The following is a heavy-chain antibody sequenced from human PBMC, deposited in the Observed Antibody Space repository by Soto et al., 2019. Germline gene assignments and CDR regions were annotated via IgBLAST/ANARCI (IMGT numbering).Heavy chain of an antibody. CDR1: GFTSSSYA. V-gene: IGHV3-30*04. D-gene: IGHD6-13*01. CDR2: ISNDGRNK. J-gene: IGHJ3*02. CDR3: ARAYAYTSSWYAGSFDI. Sequence: QVQLVESGGGVVQPGRSLRLSCAASGFTSSSYAMHWVRQAPGKGLDWVAVISNDGRNKYYANSVKGRFTISRDNSKNTLYLQMNSLRPEDTAVYYCARAYAYTSSWYAGSFDIWGQGTMVTVSS.